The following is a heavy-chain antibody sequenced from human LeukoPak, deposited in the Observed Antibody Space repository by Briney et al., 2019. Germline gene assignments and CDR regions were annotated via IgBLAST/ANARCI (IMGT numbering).Heavy chain of an antibody. V-gene: IGHV3-9*01. Sequence: GGSLRLSCAASGFTFDGYAMHWVRQAPGKGLEWVSGISWNSGSIGYADSVKGRFTISRDNAKNSLYLQMNSLRAEDTALYYCAASFRVFDYWGQGTLVTVSS. J-gene: IGHJ4*02. CDR2: ISWNSGSI. D-gene: IGHD3-16*01. CDR3: AASFRVFDY. CDR1: GFTFDGYA.